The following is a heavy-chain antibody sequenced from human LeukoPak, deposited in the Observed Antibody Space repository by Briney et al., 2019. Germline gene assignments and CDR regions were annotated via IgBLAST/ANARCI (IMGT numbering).Heavy chain of an antibody. CDR1: GGSISSYY. J-gene: IGHJ4*02. CDR2: IYYSGST. V-gene: IGHV4-59*01. CDR3: ARSDIVAIYYFDY. D-gene: IGHD5-12*01. Sequence: SETLSLTYTVSGGSISSYYWSWIRQPPGKGLEWIGYIYYSGSTNYNPSLKSRVTISVDTSKNQFSLKLSSVTAADTAVYYCARSDIVAIYYFDYWGQGTLVTVSS.